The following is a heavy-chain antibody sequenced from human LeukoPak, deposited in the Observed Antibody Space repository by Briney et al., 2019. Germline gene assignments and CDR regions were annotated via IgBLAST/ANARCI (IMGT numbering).Heavy chain of an antibody. CDR2: INPSRGST. D-gene: IGHD2-2*01. CDR3: ARPTSIIPASNIYYYFYAMDV. Sequence: VASVKVSCKASGYTFTSYYMHWVRQAPGQGLEWMGIINPSRGSTSYAQKFQGRVTMTRDTSTSTVYMELSSPRSEDTAVYYCARPTSIIPASNIYYYFYAMDVWGQGTTATVSS. J-gene: IGHJ6*02. V-gene: IGHV1-46*01. CDR1: GYTFTSYY.